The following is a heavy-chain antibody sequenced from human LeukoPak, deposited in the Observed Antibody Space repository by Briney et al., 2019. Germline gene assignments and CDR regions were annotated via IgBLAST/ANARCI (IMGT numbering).Heavy chain of an antibody. J-gene: IGHJ4*02. Sequence: GAPVKVSCKASGYTFTGYYMHWVRQAPGQGLEWMGWINPNSGGTNYAQKFQGRVTMTRDTSISTAYMELSRLRSDDTAVYYCARASPTYYYGSGSYDYWGQGTLVTVSS. D-gene: IGHD3-10*01. CDR2: INPNSGGT. V-gene: IGHV1-2*02. CDR1: GYTFTGYY. CDR3: ARASPTYYYGSGSYDY.